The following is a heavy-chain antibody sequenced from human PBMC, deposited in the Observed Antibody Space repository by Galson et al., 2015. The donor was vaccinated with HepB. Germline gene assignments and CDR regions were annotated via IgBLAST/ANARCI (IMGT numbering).Heavy chain of an antibody. D-gene: IGHD2-2*01. Sequence: SLRLSCAASGFTFSSYDMHWVRQATGKGLEWVSTIGTAGDTYYPGSVKGRFTISRENAKNSLYLLMNSLRAGDTTVYYCAVSEGSVVVLVAVNWFDPWGQGTLVTVSS. CDR3: AVSEGSVVVLVAVNWFDP. CDR1: GFTFSSYD. V-gene: IGHV3-13*01. J-gene: IGHJ5*02. CDR2: IGTAGDT.